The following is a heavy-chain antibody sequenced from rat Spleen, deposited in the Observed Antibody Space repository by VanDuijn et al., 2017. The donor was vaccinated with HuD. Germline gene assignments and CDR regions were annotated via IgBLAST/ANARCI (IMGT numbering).Heavy chain of an antibody. CDR1: GFTFSDYY. Sequence: EVQLVESGGGLVQPGRSLKLSCATSGFTFSDYYMAWVRQAPTKGLEWVATISYDDSRTYYRDSVKGRFTISRDNAKSTLYLQMNSLRSEDTATYYCTSFIAANLYWGQGVMVTVSS. J-gene: IGHJ2*01. V-gene: IGHV5-7*01. CDR3: TSFIAANLY. CDR2: ISYDDSRT. D-gene: IGHD1-2*01.